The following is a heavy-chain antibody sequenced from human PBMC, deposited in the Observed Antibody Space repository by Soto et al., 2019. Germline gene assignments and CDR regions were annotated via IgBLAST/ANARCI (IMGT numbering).Heavy chain of an antibody. J-gene: IGHJ4*02. CDR2: ISSTTNYI. V-gene: IGHV3-21*06. Sequence: AGGSLRLSCAASGFTFSRYSMNWVRQAPGKGLEWVSSISSTTNYIYYGDSMKGRFTISRDNAKNSLYLEMNSLRAEDTAVYYCARESEDLTSNFDYWGQGTLVTVSS. CDR1: GFTFSRYS. CDR3: ARESEDLTSNFDY.